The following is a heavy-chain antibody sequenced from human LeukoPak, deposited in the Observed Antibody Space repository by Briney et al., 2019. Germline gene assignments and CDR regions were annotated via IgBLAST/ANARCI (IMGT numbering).Heavy chain of an antibody. CDR3: ARLTAVHYDFWSGYFDY. J-gene: IGHJ4*02. D-gene: IGHD3-3*01. CDR2: IIPIFGTA. V-gene: IGHV1-69*05. CDR1: GGTFSSYA. Sequence: SVKVSCKASGGTFSSYAISWVRQAPGQGLEWMGGIIPIFGTANYAQKFQGRVTITTDESTSTAYMELSSLRSEDTAVYYCARLTAVHYDFWSGYFDYWGQGTLVTVSS.